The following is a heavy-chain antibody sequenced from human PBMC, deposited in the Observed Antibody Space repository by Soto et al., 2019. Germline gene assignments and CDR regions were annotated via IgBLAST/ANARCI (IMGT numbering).Heavy chain of an antibody. J-gene: IGHJ4*02. Sequence: SETLSLTCTVSGGSISSGGYYWSWIRQHPGKGLEWIGYIYYSGSTYYNPSLKSRVTISVDTSKNQFSLKLSSVTAADTAVYYCASSHGRWQQLGNTLAIDYWGQGTLVTVSS. CDR2: IYYSGST. CDR3: ASSHGRWQQLGNTLAIDY. V-gene: IGHV4-31*03. D-gene: IGHD6-13*01. CDR1: GGSISSGGYY.